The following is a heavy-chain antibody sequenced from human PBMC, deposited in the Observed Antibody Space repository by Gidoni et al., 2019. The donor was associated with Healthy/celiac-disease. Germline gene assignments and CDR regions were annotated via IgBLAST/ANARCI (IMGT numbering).Heavy chain of an antibody. Sequence: QVQLVQSGGGVVQPGGSLGLSCAASGFTFSSDGMHWVRQAPGKGLEWVAVVSYDGSNKYYADSVKGRFTISRDNSKNTLYLQMNSLRAEDTAVYYCAKDLEMATIGSYYYYGMDVWGQGTTVTVSS. J-gene: IGHJ6*02. V-gene: IGHV3-30*18. CDR2: VSYDGSNK. CDR1: GFTFSSDG. D-gene: IGHD5-12*01. CDR3: AKDLEMATIGSYYYYGMDV.